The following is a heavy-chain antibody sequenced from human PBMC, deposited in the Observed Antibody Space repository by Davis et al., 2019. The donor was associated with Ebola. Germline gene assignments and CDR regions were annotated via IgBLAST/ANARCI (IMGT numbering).Heavy chain of an antibody. CDR3: AKQRGVGAIDYDY. D-gene: IGHD1-26*01. CDR2: ISSGGGAP. CDR1: GFTFSTYA. J-gene: IGHJ4*02. Sequence: GGSLRLSCAASGFTFSTYAMGWVRQAPGKGLEWVSDISSGGGAPYYADSVKGRFTTFRDNPKNTLYLQMNNLRADDTAVYYCAKQRGVGAIDYDYWGRGTVVTVSS. V-gene: IGHV3-23*01.